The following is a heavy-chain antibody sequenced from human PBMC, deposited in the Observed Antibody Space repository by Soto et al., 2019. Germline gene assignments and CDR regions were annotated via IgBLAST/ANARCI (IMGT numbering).Heavy chain of an antibody. CDR1: VVSVSGYY. CDR3: ARDLIHGSSSYGTEV. J-gene: IGHJ6*01. D-gene: IGHD2-8*01. Sequence: SETLSLTCIFSVVSVSGYYWNCIRHSPGMGLEWIGYIYYYGYTSYNPSLKSRVTISVDTSKNQFSLQLTSVTAADTAVYYCARDLIHGSSSYGTEVWGQGTTVTVSS. V-gene: IGHV4-59*02. CDR2: IYYYGYT.